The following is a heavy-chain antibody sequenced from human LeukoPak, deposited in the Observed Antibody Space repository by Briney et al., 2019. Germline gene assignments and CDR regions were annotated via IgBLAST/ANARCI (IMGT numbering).Heavy chain of an antibody. CDR2: IYWDDDK. J-gene: IGHJ4*02. Sequence: SGPTLVNPTQTLTLTCTFSGFSLYSSGVGVGWIRQPPGKALEWLAVIYWDDDKRDIPSLRSRLTMSKDTSKSQVFLEMRNMDPVDAATYYCAHRRPGHLTGWDNSYFDNWGPGTLVTVSS. CDR3: AHRRPGHLTGWDNSYFDN. CDR1: GFSLYSSGVG. V-gene: IGHV2-5*02. D-gene: IGHD1/OR15-1a*01.